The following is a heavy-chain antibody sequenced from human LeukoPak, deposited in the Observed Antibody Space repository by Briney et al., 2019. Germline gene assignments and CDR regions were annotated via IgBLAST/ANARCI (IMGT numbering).Heavy chain of an antibody. CDR2: IYYSGNS. CDR1: GGSISSYY. D-gene: IGHD2-2*01. V-gene: IGHV4-59*01. J-gene: IGHJ5*02. CDR3: ARDLGYCSTASCYAWLDP. Sequence: ETVSLTCTVSGGSISSYYWSWIRQPPGKGLEWIGYIYYSGNSNYNPSLNSRVTISVDTSKNQFSLRLSSVTAADTAIYYCARDLGYCSTASCYAWLDPWGQGTLVTVSS.